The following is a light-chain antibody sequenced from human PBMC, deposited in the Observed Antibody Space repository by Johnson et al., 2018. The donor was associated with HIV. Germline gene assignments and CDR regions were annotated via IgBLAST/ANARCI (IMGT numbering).Light chain of an antibody. CDR3: ETWDNSLNVGHV. CDR1: SSNIGDNY. Sequence: QSVLTQPPSVSAAPGQKVSISCSGSSSNIGDNYVSWYQQVPGTAPKLLIYEDTKRPSGIPGRFSGSKSGTSATLAITGLQTWDEADYYCETWDNSLNVGHVFGTGTKVLVL. V-gene: IGLV1-51*02. J-gene: IGLJ1*01. CDR2: EDT.